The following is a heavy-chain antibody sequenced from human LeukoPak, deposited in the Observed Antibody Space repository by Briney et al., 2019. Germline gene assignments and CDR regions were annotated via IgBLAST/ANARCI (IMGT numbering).Heavy chain of an antibody. CDR1: GFIFKKYW. Sequence: GGSLRLSCAASGFIFKKYWMNWVRQVPGKGLECLANIKEDGSETYYADSVKGRFTISRDNSKNTLYLQMNSLRAEDTAVYYCAKGGCSSNSCYSVYWGQGTLVTVSS. V-gene: IGHV3-7*03. CDR3: AKGGCSSNSCYSVY. J-gene: IGHJ4*02. CDR2: IKEDGSET. D-gene: IGHD2-2*01.